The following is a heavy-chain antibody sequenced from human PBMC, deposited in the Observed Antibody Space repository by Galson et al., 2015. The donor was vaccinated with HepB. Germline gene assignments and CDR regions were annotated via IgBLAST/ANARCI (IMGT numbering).Heavy chain of an antibody. CDR1: GFTFSSYG. CDR2: ISYDGSNK. J-gene: IGHJ4*02. D-gene: IGHD3-22*01. CDR3: ATPMIVDHLIDY. V-gene: IGHV3-30*03. Sequence: SLRLSCAASGFTFSSYGMHWVRQAPGKGLEWVAVISYDGSNKYYADSVKGRFTISRDNSKNTLYLQMNSLRAEDTAVYYCATPMIVDHLIDYWGQGTLVTVSS.